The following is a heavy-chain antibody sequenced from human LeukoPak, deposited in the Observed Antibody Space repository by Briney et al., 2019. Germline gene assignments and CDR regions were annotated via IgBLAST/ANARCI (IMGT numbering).Heavy chain of an antibody. CDR1: GYSISSGYY. Sequence: PSETLSLTCAVSGYSISSGYYRGWIRQPPGKGLEWIGSIYHSGSTYYNPSLKSRVTISVDTSKNQFSLKLSSVTAADTAVYYCARLLWYFDLWGRGTLVTVSS. V-gene: IGHV4-38-2*01. J-gene: IGHJ2*01. CDR3: ARLLWYFDL. CDR2: IYHSGST.